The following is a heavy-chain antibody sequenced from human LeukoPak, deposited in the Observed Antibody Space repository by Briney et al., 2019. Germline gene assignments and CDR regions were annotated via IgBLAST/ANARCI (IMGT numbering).Heavy chain of an antibody. CDR1: GYTFTSYG. Sequence: GASVKVSCKASGYTFTSYGISWVRQAPGQGLEWMGSISAYNGNTNYAQKLQGRVTMTTDTSTSTAYMELRSLRSDDTAVYYCARVTIQLWFHYYYYGMDVWGQGTTVTVSS. V-gene: IGHV1-18*01. D-gene: IGHD5-18*01. J-gene: IGHJ6*02. CDR3: ARVTIQLWFHYYYYGMDV. CDR2: ISAYNGNT.